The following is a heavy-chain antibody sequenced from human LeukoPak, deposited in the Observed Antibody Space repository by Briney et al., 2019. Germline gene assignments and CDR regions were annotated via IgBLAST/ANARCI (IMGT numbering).Heavy chain of an antibody. J-gene: IGHJ2*01. CDR1: GGSNSSYY. CDR3: ARDRGDGYPWYFDL. V-gene: IGHV4-59*01. CDR2: IYYSGST. Sequence: SETLSLTCTVSGGSNSSYYWSWIRQPPGKGLEWIGYIYYSGSTNYNPSLKSRVTISVDTSKNQFSLKLSSVTAADTAVYYCARDRGDGYPWYFDLWGRGTLVTVSS. D-gene: IGHD5-24*01.